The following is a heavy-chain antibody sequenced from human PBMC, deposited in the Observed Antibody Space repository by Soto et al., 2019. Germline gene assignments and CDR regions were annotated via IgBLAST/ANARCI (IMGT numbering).Heavy chain of an antibody. J-gene: IGHJ4*02. V-gene: IGHV3-7*01. CDR2: IKQDGSEK. D-gene: IGHD7-27*01. CDR1: GFTFSSYW. CDR3: ARDPKTSGGQHWAFNYFDS. Sequence: PGGSLRLSCAASGFTFSSYWMSGVRQAPGKGLEWVANIKQDGSEKYYVDSVKGRFTISRDNAKNSLYLQMNSLRPEDAAVYYCARDPKTSGGQHWAFNYFDSWGQGTLVTVSS.